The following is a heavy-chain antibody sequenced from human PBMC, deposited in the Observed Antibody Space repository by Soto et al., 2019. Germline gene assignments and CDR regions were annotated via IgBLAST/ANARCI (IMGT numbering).Heavy chain of an antibody. J-gene: IGHJ4*02. CDR3: TKDVTGDIGADF. Sequence: EVQLLESGGDLVQPGGSLRLSCAASGFAFSNCAMSWVRQAPGKGLEWVSTIKTSGDTTFYADPVKGRFTTSRDDSKNTLYQQMNSLRAEDTATYYCTKDVTGDIGADFWGQGTPVTVSS. V-gene: IGHV3-23*05. CDR1: GFAFSNCA. D-gene: IGHD2-21*02. CDR2: IKTSGDTT.